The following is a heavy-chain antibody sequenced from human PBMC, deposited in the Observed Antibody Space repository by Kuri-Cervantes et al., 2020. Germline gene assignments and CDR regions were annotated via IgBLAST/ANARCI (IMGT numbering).Heavy chain of an antibody. CDR2: INPNSGGT. J-gene: IGHJ4*02. CDR1: GYTFTRYG. D-gene: IGHD2-15*01. Sequence: ASVKVSCKASGYTFTRYGISWVRQAPGQGLEWMGWINPNSGGTNYAQKFQGRVTMTRDTSISTAYMELSRLRSDDTAVYYCARENQLSKGYSSLGIDYWGQGTLVTVSS. V-gene: IGHV1-2*02. CDR3: ARENQLSKGYSSLGIDY.